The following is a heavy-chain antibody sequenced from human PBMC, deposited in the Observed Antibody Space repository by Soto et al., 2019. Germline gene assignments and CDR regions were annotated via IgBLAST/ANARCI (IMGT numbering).Heavy chain of an antibody. J-gene: IGHJ5*02. CDR3: ARGSTYYGFAT. Sequence: QVQLQESGPRLVKPSQTLSLTCTVSGDSIGSGDYYWTWIRQPPGKGLEWIGYIYSIGTTFYNPSLESRVNISVDTSKNQLSLRVTSVTAADTAVYYCARGSTYYGFATWGQGTLITVSS. CDR2: IYSIGTT. CDR1: GDSIGSGDYY. D-gene: IGHD3-10*01. V-gene: IGHV4-30-4*01.